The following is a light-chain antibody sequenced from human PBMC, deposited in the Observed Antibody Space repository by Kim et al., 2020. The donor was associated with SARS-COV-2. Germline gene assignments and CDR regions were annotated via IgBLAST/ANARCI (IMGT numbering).Light chain of an antibody. V-gene: IGKV6-21*01. CDR2: YAS. CDR3: HQSGSLPWT. CDR1: QNIGNR. J-gene: IGKJ1*01. Sequence: GTPRKKVTITCRASQNIGNRMHWYQQKPEQSPKLLIKYASQSVSGAPSRFSGSGAGTEFTLTIYSLEVEDAATYYCHQSGSLPWTFGQGTKVDIK.